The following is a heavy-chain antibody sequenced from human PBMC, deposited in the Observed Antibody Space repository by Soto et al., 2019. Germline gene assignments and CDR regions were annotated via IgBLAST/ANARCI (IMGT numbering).Heavy chain of an antibody. Sequence: SETLSLTCTVSGGSTSSSSYYWGWIRQPPGKGLEWIGSIYYSGSTYYNPSLKSRVTISVDTSKNQFSLKLSSVTAADTAVYYCARELAAAASPNCFEPCGQGTLVTVSS. CDR1: GGSTSSSSYY. CDR2: IYYSGST. J-gene: IGHJ5*02. D-gene: IGHD6-13*01. V-gene: IGHV4-39*07. CDR3: ARELAAAASPNCFEP.